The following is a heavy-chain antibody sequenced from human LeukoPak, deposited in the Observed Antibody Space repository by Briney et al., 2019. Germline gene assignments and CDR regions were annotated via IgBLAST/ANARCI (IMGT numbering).Heavy chain of an antibody. J-gene: IGHJ5*02. D-gene: IGHD1-26*01. CDR1: GASINSYY. V-gene: IGHV4-59*01. CDR3: AKDWELGS. CDR2: TYSSGST. Sequence: PSETLSLTCSVSGASINSYYWNWIRQPPGKGLEWIGNTYSSGSTNYNPSLKSRVTISLDTSKNQFSLKMSSVTAADTAVYYCAKDWELGSWGQGTLVTVSS.